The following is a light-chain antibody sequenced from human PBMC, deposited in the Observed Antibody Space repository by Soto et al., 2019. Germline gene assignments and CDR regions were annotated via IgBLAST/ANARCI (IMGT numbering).Light chain of an antibody. CDR2: GAS. CDR1: QSVSSS. V-gene: IGKV3-15*01. CDR3: QQYNEWPPLT. J-gene: IGKJ4*01. Sequence: EIVMTQSPATLSVSPGERATLSCRASQSVSSSLAWYQQKPSQAPRLLIHGASTRATGIPARFSGSGSGTEFRLTITSLQSEDFAVYYCQQYNEWPPLTFGGGTKVEIK.